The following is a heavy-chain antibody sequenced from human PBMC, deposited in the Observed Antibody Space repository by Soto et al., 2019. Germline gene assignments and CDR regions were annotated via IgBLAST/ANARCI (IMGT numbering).Heavy chain of an antibody. CDR3: AREIVTAGGNNYFDP. D-gene: IGHD2-21*02. CDR1: GGTVASSHW. J-gene: IGHJ5*02. CDR2: VYHTGDT. Sequence: PSETLSLTCVVSGGTVASSHWWSWVRQSPGRGLEWIGNVYHTGDTNFNPSLQSRVTFSVTKSNNQFSLRLTSVTAADTAVYFCAREIVTAGGNNYFDPWGPGTLVTVSS. V-gene: IGHV4-4*02.